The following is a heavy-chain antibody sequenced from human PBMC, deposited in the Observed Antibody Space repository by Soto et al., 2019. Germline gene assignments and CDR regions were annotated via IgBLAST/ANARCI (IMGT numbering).Heavy chain of an antibody. Sequence: PGGSLRLSCVASGFTFSSHAMSWVRQAPGKGLQWVSSISGGGGSTYYAESLKGRFTISRDNSQNTLFLQMSSLRAEDTAFYFCAKLLSYYYDATGYHFDYWGQGTLVTVSS. J-gene: IGHJ4*02. CDR1: GFTFSSHA. V-gene: IGHV3-23*01. D-gene: IGHD3-22*01. CDR3: AKLLSYYYDATGYHFDY. CDR2: ISGGGGST.